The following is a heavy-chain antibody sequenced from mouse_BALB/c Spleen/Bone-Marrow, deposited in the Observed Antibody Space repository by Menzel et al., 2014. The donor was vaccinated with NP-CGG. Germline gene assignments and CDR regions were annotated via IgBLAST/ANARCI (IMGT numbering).Heavy chain of an antibody. V-gene: IGHV1-54*01. D-gene: IGHD2-3*01. CDR2: INPGSGST. CDR3: ARYDGHFDY. J-gene: IGHJ2*01. CDR1: GYAFTDYL. Sequence: QVQLQQSGAELVRPGTSVKVSCKASGYAFTDYLMEWLKRRPGQGLEWIGVINPGSGSTNYNEKFKDKATLTADKSSSTAYMQLSSLTSDDSAVYFCARYDGHFDYWGQGTILTVSS.